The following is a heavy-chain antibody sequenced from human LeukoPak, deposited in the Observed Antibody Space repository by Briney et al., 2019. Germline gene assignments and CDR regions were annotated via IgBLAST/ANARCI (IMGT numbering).Heavy chain of an antibody. CDR2: IIPILGIA. J-gene: IGHJ1*01. CDR3: VYCTSSNCHAEYFQH. CDR1: GGTFSSYA. D-gene: IGHD2-2*01. Sequence: SVKVSCKASGGTFSSYAISWVRQAPGQGLEWMGRIIPILGIANYAQKFQGRVTITADKSTSTAYMELSSLRSEDTAVYYCVYCTSSNCHAEYFQHWGQGTLVTVSS. V-gene: IGHV1-69*04.